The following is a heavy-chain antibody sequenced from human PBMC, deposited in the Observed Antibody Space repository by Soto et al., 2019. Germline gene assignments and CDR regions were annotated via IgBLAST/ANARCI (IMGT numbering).Heavy chain of an antibody. CDR1: GGSFSGYY. V-gene: IGHV4-34*01. CDR2: INHSGST. CDR3: ARGSLRSDVDYLFYCFDP. J-gene: IGHJ5*02. Sequence: SETLSLTCAVYGGSFSGYYWSWIRQPPGKGLEWIGEINHSGSTNYNPSLKSRVTISVDTSKNQFSLKLSSVTAADTAVYYCARGSLRSDVDYLFYCFDPWGQGTLVTVSS. D-gene: IGHD4-17*01.